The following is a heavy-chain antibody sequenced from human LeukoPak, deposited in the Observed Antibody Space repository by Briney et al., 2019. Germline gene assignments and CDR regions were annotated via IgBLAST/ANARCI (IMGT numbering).Heavy chain of an antibody. D-gene: IGHD3-10*01. V-gene: IGHV3-23*01. CDR2: LSSSGGTT. Sequence: SGGSLRLSCAVSGFTFSSYAMSWVRQAPGKGLEWVSGLSSSGGTTYYADSVKGRFTISRDNSKNTLYLQLNSLRAEDTGVHYCAKGAGVIIKYFDYWGQGTLVTVPS. CDR3: AKGAGVIIKYFDY. CDR1: GFTFSSYA. J-gene: IGHJ4*02.